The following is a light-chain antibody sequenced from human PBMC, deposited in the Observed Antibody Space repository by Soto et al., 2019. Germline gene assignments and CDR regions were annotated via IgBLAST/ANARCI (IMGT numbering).Light chain of an antibody. Sequence: SYELIRPPSVSVAPGQAARITCGANNIGIKSVQWYQQKPGPAPVLVVYDDSARPSGIPEQFSGSNSGNTATLTISRVEAGDEADYYCQVWDGINDRSVFGTGTKVTVL. J-gene: IGLJ1*01. V-gene: IGLV3-21*02. CDR3: QVWDGINDRSV. CDR2: DDS. CDR1: NIGIKS.